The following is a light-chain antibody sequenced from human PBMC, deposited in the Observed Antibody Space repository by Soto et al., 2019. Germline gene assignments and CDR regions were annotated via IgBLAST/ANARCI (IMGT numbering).Light chain of an antibody. CDR2: GAS. CDR3: QPYGSSPRT. Sequence: EIVLTQSPGTLSLSPGERATLSCRASQSVSSSYLAWYQQKPGQAPRLFIYGASSRATGIPDRFSGSGSGTDFTLTISILEPEDFAVYYCQPYGSSPRTFGGGTKVEIK. CDR1: QSVSSSY. V-gene: IGKV3-20*01. J-gene: IGKJ4*01.